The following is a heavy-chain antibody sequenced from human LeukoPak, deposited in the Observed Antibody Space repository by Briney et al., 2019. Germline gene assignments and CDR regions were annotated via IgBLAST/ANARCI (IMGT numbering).Heavy chain of an antibody. D-gene: IGHD6-19*01. CDR1: GGSISGHY. Sequence: SETLSLTCTVSGGSISGHYWSWIRQPPGKGLESIGYIYYSGSTSYGPSLRGRVTMSVDMSKNQFSLKLSSVTAADTAVYYCARGGWSLDYWGQGTLVTVSS. V-gene: IGHV4-59*08. J-gene: IGHJ4*02. CDR2: IYYSGST. CDR3: ARGGWSLDY.